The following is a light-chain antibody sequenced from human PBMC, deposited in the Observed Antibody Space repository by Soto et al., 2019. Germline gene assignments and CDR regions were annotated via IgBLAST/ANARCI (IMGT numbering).Light chain of an antibody. CDR2: SGS. CDR1: TGAVTSGHY. CDR3: LLYYAGALV. J-gene: IGLJ3*02. V-gene: IGLV7-43*01. Sequence: QTVVTQESSLTVSPGGTVTLTCASSTGAVTSGHYPNWFQQKPGQAPRALIYSGSHKHSWTPARFSGSLLGGKAALTLSGVQPEDEAEYSCLLYYAGALVFGGGTKLTVL.